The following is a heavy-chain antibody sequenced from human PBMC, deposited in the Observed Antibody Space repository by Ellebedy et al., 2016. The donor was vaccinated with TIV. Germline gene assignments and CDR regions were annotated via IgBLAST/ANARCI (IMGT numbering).Heavy chain of an antibody. D-gene: IGHD3-10*01. CDR1: GGTFSSYA. V-gene: IGHV1-69*13. J-gene: IGHJ6*02. Sequence: ASVKVSXKTSGGTFSSYAISWVRQAPGQGLEWMGGTVPIFGTANYAQKFQGRVRITADESTSTAYMELRSLRSEDTAVYYCARGGFGELGAMNAMDVWGQGTTVSVS. CDR3: ARGGFGELGAMNAMDV. CDR2: TVPIFGTA.